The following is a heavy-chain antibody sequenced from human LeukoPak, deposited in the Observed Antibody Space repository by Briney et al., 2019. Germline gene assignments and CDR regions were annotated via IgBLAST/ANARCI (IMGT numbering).Heavy chain of an antibody. D-gene: IGHD6-19*01. Sequence: SETLSLTGTVSGGSISSSSYYWGWIRQPPGKGLEWIGNIYYSGSTYYNPSLKSRVTISVDTSKNQLSLKLSSVTAADTAVYYCAREVAGTPWIDYWGQGTLVTVSS. CDR2: IYYSGST. V-gene: IGHV4-39*02. CDR1: GGSISSSSYY. CDR3: AREVAGTPWIDY. J-gene: IGHJ4*02.